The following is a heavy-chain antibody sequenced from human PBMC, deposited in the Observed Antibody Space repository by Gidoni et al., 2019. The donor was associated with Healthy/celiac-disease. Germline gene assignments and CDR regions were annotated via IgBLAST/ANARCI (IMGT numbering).Heavy chain of an antibody. CDR2: TYYRSKWYN. D-gene: IGHD4-17*01. V-gene: IGHV6-1*01. CDR1: GDSVSSNSAA. J-gene: IGHJ6*02. CDR3: ARELNDYGDYYYYYGMDV. Sequence: QVQLQQSGPGLVKPSQTLSLTCAISGDSVSSNSAAWHWIRQSPSRGLEWLGRTYYRSKWYNDYAVSVKSRITINPDTSKNQFSLQLNSVTPEDTAVYYCARELNDYGDYYYYYGMDVWGQGTTVTVSS.